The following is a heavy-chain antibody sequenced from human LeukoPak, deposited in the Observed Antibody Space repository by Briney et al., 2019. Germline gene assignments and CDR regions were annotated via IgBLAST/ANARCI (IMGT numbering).Heavy chain of an antibody. V-gene: IGHV3-30*18. CDR1: GFTFSSYG. CDR2: ISYDGSNK. Sequence: GRSLRLSCAASGFTFSSYGMHWVRQAPGKGLEWVAVISYDGSNKYYADSVKGRFTISRDNSKNTLYLQMNSLRAEDTAVYYCAKDSGYGLSYFDYWRQGTLVTVSS. CDR3: AKDSGYGLSYFDY. J-gene: IGHJ4*02. D-gene: IGHD5-12*01.